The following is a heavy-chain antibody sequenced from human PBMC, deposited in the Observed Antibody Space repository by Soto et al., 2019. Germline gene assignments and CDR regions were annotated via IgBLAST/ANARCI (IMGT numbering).Heavy chain of an antibody. CDR2: IEDNGSEK. CDR1: GLAFSGYW. V-gene: IGHV3-7*01. Sequence: GGSLRLSCAGSGLAFSGYWMSWVRQAPWKGLEWVASIEDNGSEKYYVDSVKGRFTISRDNAKNSLFLQMNSLGAEDTAVYYCARGQGWLDPWGQGTLVTVSS. J-gene: IGHJ5*02. CDR3: ARGQGWLDP.